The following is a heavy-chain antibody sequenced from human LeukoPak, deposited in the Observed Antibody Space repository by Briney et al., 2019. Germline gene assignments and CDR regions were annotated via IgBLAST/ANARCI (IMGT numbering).Heavy chain of an antibody. CDR3: ASRIIQYDSGSGNYYKGGFDY. D-gene: IGHD3-10*01. V-gene: IGHV4-34*01. J-gene: IGHJ4*02. Sequence: SETLSLTWAVYGGSFSGYYWSWSRQPPGKGPEWVGEIKHSGSTKHNPSLKTRLTISVDTSKSQFSLNLHSVTDADTAVYYCASRIIQYDSGSGNYYKGGFDYWGQGTLVTVSS. CDR1: GGSFSGYY. CDR2: IKHSGST.